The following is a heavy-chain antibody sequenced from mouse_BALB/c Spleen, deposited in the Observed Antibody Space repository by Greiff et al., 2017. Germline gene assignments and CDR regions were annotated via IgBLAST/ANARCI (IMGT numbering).Heavy chain of an antibody. CDR1: GFTFSSFG. J-gene: IGHJ3*01. CDR2: ISSGSSTI. CDR3: ARGAPWFAY. Sequence: EVKLMESGGGLVQPGGSRKLSCAASGFTFSSFGMHWVRQAPEKGLEWVAYISSGSSTIYYADTVKGRFTISRDNPKNTLFLQMTSLRSEDTAMYYCARGAPWFAYWGQGTLVTVSA. V-gene: IGHV5-17*02.